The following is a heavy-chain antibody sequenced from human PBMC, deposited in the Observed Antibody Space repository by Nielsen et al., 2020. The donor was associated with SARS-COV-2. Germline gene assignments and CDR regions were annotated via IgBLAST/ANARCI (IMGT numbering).Heavy chain of an antibody. Sequence: GESLKISCAASGFTFSSYGMHWVRQAPGKGLEWVAVIWYDGSNKYYVDSVKGRFTISRDNAKNSLYLQMNSLRAEDTAVYYCARLASSSWHFDYWGQGTLVTVSS. D-gene: IGHD6-13*01. CDR2: IWYDGSNK. CDR3: ARLASSSWHFDY. J-gene: IGHJ4*02. V-gene: IGHV3-33*08. CDR1: GFTFSSYG.